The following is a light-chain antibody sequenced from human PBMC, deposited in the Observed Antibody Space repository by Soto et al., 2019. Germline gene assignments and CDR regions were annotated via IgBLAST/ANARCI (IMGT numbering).Light chain of an antibody. CDR2: EVT. Sequence: QSALTQPASVSGSPGQSITISCIGTSSDIGPYNYVSWYQQHPDKAPKLILYEVTNRPSGASDRFSGSKSGNAAFLTISGLQAEDEADYYCRSYSSSATPYVFGTGTKVTVL. J-gene: IGLJ1*01. CDR1: SSDIGPYNY. CDR3: RSYSSSATPYV. V-gene: IGLV2-14*01.